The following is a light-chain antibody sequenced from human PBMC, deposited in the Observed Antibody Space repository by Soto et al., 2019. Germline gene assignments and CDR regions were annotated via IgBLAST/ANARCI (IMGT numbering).Light chain of an antibody. Sequence: IQMTQSPSTLSASVGDRVTITCRASQNIERHMAWYQQKPGRAPSLIIFDASTLERGVPSRFSGSGSGTEFTLIISSLQPDDFATYYCQQFKDYLWTFGQGTKVDIK. J-gene: IGKJ1*01. CDR1: QNIERH. CDR2: DAS. V-gene: IGKV1-5*01. CDR3: QQFKDYLWT.